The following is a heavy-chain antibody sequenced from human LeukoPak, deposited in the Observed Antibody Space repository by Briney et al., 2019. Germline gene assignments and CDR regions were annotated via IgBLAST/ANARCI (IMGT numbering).Heavy chain of an antibody. CDR3: AKNRVEWTTAARDFDY. J-gene: IGHJ4*02. CDR1: GFTFSSYT. Sequence: GGSLRLSCAASGFTFSSYTMTWVRQAPGKGPEWVSSIGGSGGTAYYADSVKGRFAVSRDNSQNTVSLQMNSLRAEDTAVYFCAKNRVEWTTAARDFDYWGQGTLVTVSS. V-gene: IGHV3-23*01. D-gene: IGHD6-6*01. CDR2: IGGSGGTA.